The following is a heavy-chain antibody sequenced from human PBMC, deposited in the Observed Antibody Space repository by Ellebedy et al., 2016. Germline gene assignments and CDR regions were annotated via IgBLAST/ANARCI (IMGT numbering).Heavy chain of an antibody. CDR1: GFTFTSSA. CDR2: IVVGSGNT. D-gene: IGHD2-2*01. CDR3: AAGYCSSTSCHYGMDV. V-gene: IGHV1-58*02. Sequence: ASVKVSCKASGFTFTSSAMQWVRQARGQRLEWIGWIVVGSGNTNYAQKFQERVTITRDMSTSTAYMELSSLRSEDTAVYYCAAGYCSSTSCHYGMDVWGQGTTVTVSS. J-gene: IGHJ6*02.